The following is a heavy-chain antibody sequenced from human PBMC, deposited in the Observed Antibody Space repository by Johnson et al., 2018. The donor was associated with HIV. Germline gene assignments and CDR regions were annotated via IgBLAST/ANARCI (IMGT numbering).Heavy chain of an antibody. CDR3: AKDLFRWELLPRAFDI. D-gene: IGHD1-26*01. J-gene: IGHJ3*02. V-gene: IGHV3-9*01. CDR1: GFTFSSYG. Sequence: VQLVESGGGLVQPGGSLRLSCAASGFTFSSYGINWVRQAPGRGLEWVSGISWNSGSIGYADSVKGRFTISRDNAKNSLYLQMNSLRAEDTAFYYCAKDLFRWELLPRAFDIWGQGTMVTVSS. CDR2: ISWNSGSI.